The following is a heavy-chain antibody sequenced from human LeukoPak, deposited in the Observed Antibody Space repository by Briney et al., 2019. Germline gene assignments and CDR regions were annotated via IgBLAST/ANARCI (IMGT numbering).Heavy chain of an antibody. Sequence: PSETLSLTCAVYGGSFSGYYWGWTRHPPGKGLEWIGEIKNSESTNNTPSPKCRVTMSVDTTKSQFSWNLSSVTAAATAVYYCARLGGENFWGQGAPGTASS. CDR1: GGSFSGYY. D-gene: IGHD3-10*01. CDR3: ARLGGENF. CDR2: IKNSEST. J-gene: IGHJ4*02. V-gene: IGHV4-34*01.